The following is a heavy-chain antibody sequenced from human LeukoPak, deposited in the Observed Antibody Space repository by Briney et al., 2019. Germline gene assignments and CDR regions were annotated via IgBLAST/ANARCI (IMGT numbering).Heavy chain of an antibody. CDR1: GFTFSDSY. D-gene: IGHD2-15*01. CDR2: ISNNGRYT. V-gene: IGHV3-11*06. Sequence: GGSLRLSCAASGFTFSDSYMSWIRQAPGKGLEWVSYISNNGRYTNYADSVKGRFTISRDNAKNSLYLQMNSLRADDTAVYYCARACTGGSCLSGKDVFDIWGQGTMVTVSS. J-gene: IGHJ3*02. CDR3: ARACTGGSCLSGKDVFDI.